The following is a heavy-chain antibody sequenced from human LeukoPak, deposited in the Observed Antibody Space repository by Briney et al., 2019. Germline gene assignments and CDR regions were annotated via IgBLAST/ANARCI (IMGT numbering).Heavy chain of an antibody. D-gene: IGHD2-2*02. V-gene: IGHV1-2*02. CDR2: INPNSGGT. CDR3: ARERRYCSSTSRYKTLDY. J-gene: IGHJ4*02. CDR1: GYTFTGYY. Sequence: ASVKVSCKASGYTFTGYYMHWVRQAPGQGLEWMGWINPNSGGTNYAQKFQGRVTMTRDTSISTAYMELSRLRSDDTAVYYCARERRYCSSTSRYKTLDYWGQGTLVTVSS.